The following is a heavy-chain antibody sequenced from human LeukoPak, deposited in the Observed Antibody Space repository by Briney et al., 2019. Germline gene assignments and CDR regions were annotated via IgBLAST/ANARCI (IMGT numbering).Heavy chain of an antibody. CDR2: IYHSGST. CDR1: GYSISSGYY. J-gene: IGHJ4*02. D-gene: IGHD6-13*01. V-gene: IGHV4-38-2*02. CDR3: AREGIAAAGVDY. Sequence: PSETLSLTCAVSGYSISSGYYWGWIRQPPGKGLEWIGSIYHSGSTYYNPSLKSRVTISVDTSKNRFSLKLSSVTAADTAVYYCAREGIAAAGVDYWGQGTLVTVSS.